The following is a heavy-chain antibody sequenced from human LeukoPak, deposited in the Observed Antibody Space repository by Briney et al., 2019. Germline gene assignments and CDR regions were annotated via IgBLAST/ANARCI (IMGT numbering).Heavy chain of an antibody. CDR3: ARKDFSSGSFSY. Sequence: GSLILSCAVSGFPFSRFYMSWIRQAPGKGLEWISYIGLSGSPLDYADSVKGRFTISRDNAKNSLYLDMNSLRAEDTAVYYCARKDFSSGSFSYWGQGTLVTVSS. V-gene: IGHV3-11*04. D-gene: IGHD3-22*01. CDR2: IGLSGSPL. CDR1: GFPFSRFY. J-gene: IGHJ4*02.